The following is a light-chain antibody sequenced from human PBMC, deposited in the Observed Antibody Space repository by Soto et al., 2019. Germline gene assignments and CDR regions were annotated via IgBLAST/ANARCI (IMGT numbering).Light chain of an antibody. CDR2: GIS. CDR3: QQGYSRPRT. Sequence: EIVMTQSPATLSVSPGERATLSCRASQSVNSNYLAWYQQKPGQAPRLLIYGISKRATDIPDRFSGSGSGTDFTLTISSLQPEDFATYFCQQGYSRPRTFGQGTKVDIK. J-gene: IGKJ1*01. V-gene: IGKV3D-7*01. CDR1: QSVNSNY.